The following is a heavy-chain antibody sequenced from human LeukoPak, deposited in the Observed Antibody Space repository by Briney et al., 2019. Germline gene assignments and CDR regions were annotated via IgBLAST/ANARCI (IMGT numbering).Heavy chain of an antibody. CDR3: VKGGQYSSSSHFDY. CDR2: ISSKGVST. Sequence: GGSLRLSCSASGFTISLYAMHWVRHAPGKGLKYVSGISSKGVSTYYADSVKGRFTISRDNSKDTMFLQMSSLRPEDTAVYYCVKGGQYSSSSHFDYWGQGTLVTVSS. CDR1: GFTISLYA. V-gene: IGHV3-64D*09. D-gene: IGHD6-6*01. J-gene: IGHJ4*02.